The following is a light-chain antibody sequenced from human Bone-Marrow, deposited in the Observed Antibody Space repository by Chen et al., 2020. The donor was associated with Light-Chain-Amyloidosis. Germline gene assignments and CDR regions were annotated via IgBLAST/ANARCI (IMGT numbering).Light chain of an antibody. CDR1: DLPTKY. CDR3: PSADSSGTYEVI. Sequence: SYELTQPPSVSVSPGQTARITCSGDDLPTKYAYWYQQKPGQAPVLVIHRDTERPSGISERFSGSSSGTTATLTISGVQAEDEADYHCPSADSSGTYEVIFGRGTKLTV. J-gene: IGLJ2*01. CDR2: RDT. V-gene: IGLV3-25*03.